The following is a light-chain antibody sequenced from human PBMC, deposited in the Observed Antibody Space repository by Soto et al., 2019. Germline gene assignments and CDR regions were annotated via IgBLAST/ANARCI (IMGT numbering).Light chain of an antibody. CDR2: WAS. CDR1: QTVLHSSNNRNY. V-gene: IGKV4-1*01. Sequence: DIVMTQSPDSLAVSLGERAAINCKSYQTVLHSSNNRNYLAWYQQRPGQPPKLLISWASTRESGVPDRFSGSGSGTDFTLTISSLQAEDVAVYYCQQYFSTPYTFGQGTRLEIK. J-gene: IGKJ2*01. CDR3: QQYFSTPYT.